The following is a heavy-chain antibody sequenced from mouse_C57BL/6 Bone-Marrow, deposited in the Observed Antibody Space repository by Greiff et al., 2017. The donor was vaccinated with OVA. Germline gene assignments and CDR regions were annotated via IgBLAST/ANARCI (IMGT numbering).Heavy chain of an antibody. CDR3: ARLGDYGRFAY. CDR2: IYPRAGST. CDR1: GYTFTSYD. V-gene: IGHV1-85*01. Sequence: VKLMESGPELVKPGASVKLSCKASGYTFTSYDINWVKQRPGQGLEWIGWIYPRAGSTKYNEKFKGKATLTVDTSSSTAYMELHSLTSEDSAVYFCARLGDYGRFAYWGQGTLVTVSA. D-gene: IGHD2-4*01. J-gene: IGHJ3*01.